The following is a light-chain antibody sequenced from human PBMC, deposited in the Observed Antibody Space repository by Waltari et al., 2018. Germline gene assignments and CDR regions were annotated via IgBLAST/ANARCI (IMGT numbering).Light chain of an antibody. CDR3: QQCDHWPAGAT. V-gene: IGKV3-11*01. J-gene: IGKJ3*01. CDR2: DAS. CDR1: QNINSH. Sequence: EIVLTQSPGTLSLSPGERATLSCRASQNINSHLAWYQQRLGQAPRLLIYDASKRATGIPARFSGSGSGTDFTLTITSLEPEDFAVYYCQQCDHWPAGATFGPGTKVDIK.